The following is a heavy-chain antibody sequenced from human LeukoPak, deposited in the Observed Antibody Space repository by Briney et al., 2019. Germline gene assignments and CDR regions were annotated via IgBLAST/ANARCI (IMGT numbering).Heavy chain of an antibody. CDR3: ARVGTASGPFDY. CDR2: IYYSGST. V-gene: IGHV4-31*03. D-gene: IGHD6-13*01. Sequence: PSETLSLTCTVSGGSISSGGYYWSWIRQHPGKGLEWIGYIYYSGSTYYNPSPKSRLTISVDTSKNQFSLELTSMTAADTAMYYCARVGTASGPFDYWGQGTLVTVSS. J-gene: IGHJ4*02. CDR1: GGSISSGGYY.